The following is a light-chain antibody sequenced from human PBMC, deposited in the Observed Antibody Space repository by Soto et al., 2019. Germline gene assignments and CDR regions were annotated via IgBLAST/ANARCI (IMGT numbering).Light chain of an antibody. CDR3: QQSYSTPWT. CDR1: QSISSY. Sequence: DIQMTQSPSSLSASVGDRVTITCRARQSISSYLNWYQQKPGKAPKLLIYAASSLQSGVPSRFSGSGSGTDFTLTISSLQPEDFALYYCQQSYSTPWTFGQGTKVEIQ. CDR2: AAS. V-gene: IGKV1-39*01. J-gene: IGKJ1*01.